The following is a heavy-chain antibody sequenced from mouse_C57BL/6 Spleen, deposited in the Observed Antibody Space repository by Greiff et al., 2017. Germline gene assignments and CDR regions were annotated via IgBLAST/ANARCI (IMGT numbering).Heavy chain of an antibody. Sequence: VQLQQSGAALVKPGASVKISCQASGYAFSSYWLNWVKQRPGQGLEWLGQIYPGDGATNYNGKFKGKATLTADKSSSTAYMQLSSLTSEDSAVYFFARVAYWGQGTLVTVSA. J-gene: IGHJ3*01. CDR2: IYPGDGAT. V-gene: IGHV1-80*01. CDR1: GYAFSSYW. CDR3: ARVAY.